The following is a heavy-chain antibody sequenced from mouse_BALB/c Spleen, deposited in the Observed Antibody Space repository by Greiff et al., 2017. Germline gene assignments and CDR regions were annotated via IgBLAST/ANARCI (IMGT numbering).Heavy chain of an antibody. J-gene: IGHJ2*01. CDR1: GYTFTSYY. Sequence: QVQLQQSGPELVKPGASVKISCKASGYTFTSYYIHWVKQRPGQGLEWIGYIYPRDGSTNYNEKFKGKATLTADTSSSTAYMQLSSLTSEDSAVYFCARGGNYFDYWGQGTTLTVSS. CDR2: IYPRDGST. V-gene: IGHV1S12*01. CDR3: ARGGNYFDY. D-gene: IGHD1-1*02.